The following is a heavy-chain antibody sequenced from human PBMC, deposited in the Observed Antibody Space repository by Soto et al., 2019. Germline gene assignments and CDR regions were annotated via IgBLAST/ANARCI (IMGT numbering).Heavy chain of an antibody. CDR3: VRRAKSATTNWGAFDA. V-gene: IGHV3-23*01. Sequence: GESLRLSCAASGFTFSSFVMNCVRQAPGKGLEWVSTVSPGGDVSHYTDSVKGRFTISRHNSTRTMHLQMDSLRAEGAAVYFWVRRAKSATTNWGAFDAWGQGTVVTVSS. CDR2: VSPGGDVS. J-gene: IGHJ3*01. D-gene: IGHD7-27*01. CDR1: GFTFSSFV.